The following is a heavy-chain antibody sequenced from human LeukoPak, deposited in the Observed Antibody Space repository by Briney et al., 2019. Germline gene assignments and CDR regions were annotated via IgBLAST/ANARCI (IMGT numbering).Heavy chain of an antibody. D-gene: IGHD6-19*01. Sequence: KPGGSLRLSCATSGFTFSDYYMSWIRQAPGKGLEWVSYLSSSSTYTDYADSVKGRFTISRDDAKNSLYLQMNSLRAEDTAMYYCARYRSSGWYLDYWGQGTLVTVSS. V-gene: IGHV3-11*03. CDR1: GFTFSDYY. CDR2: LSSSSTYT. CDR3: ARYRSSGWYLDY. J-gene: IGHJ4*02.